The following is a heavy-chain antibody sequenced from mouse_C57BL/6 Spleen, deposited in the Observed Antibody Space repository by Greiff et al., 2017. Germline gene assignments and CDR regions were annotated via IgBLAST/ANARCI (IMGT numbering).Heavy chain of an antibody. J-gene: IGHJ2*01. CDR1: GYAFSSYW. D-gene: IGHD1-1*01. CDR3: AAYGSSSYYFEY. Sequence: QVQLQQSGAELVKPGASVKISCKASGYAFSSYWMNWVKQRPGKGLEWIGQIYPGDGDTNYNGKFKGKATLTADKSSSTAYMQLSSLTSEDSAVYFCAAYGSSSYYFEYWGQGTTLTVSS. CDR2: IYPGDGDT. V-gene: IGHV1-80*01.